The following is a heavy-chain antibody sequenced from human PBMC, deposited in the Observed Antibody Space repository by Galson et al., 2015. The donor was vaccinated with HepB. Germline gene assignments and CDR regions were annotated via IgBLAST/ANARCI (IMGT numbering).Heavy chain of an antibody. CDR2: IKQDGSEK. Sequence: SLRLSCAASGFTFSSYWMSWVRQAPGKGLEWVANIKQDGSEKYYVDSVKGRFTISRDNAKNSLYLQMNSLRAEDTAVYYCAKDGDGRGEVRHFDYWGQGTLVTVSS. CDR1: GFTFSSYW. D-gene: IGHD3-10*01. J-gene: IGHJ4*02. V-gene: IGHV3-7*03. CDR3: AKDGDGRGEVRHFDY.